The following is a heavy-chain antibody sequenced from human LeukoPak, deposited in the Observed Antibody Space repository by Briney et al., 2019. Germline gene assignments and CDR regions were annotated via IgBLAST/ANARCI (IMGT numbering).Heavy chain of an antibody. V-gene: IGHV4-34*01. J-gene: IGHJ5*02. D-gene: IGHD3-10*01. CDR2: INHSGST. CDR1: GGSFSGYY. Sequence: SETLSLTCAVYGGSFSGYYWSWIRQPPGKGLEWIGEINHSGSTNYNPPLKSRVTISVDTSKNQFSLKLSSVTAADTAVYYCARDLYPNYYGSGSYFRFDPWGQGTLVTVSS. CDR3: ARDLYPNYYGSGSYFRFDP.